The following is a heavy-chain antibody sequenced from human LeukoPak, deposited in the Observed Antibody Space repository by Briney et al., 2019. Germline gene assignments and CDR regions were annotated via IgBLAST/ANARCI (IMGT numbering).Heavy chain of an antibody. J-gene: IGHJ4*02. D-gene: IGHD4-17*01. Sequence: ASETLSLTCAAYGASFSGYYWSWIRQPPGKGLEWIGYINYSGSTYYNPSLKSRVTISVDTSKSQFSLKLSSVTAADTAVYYCARVALDYGLDHNFDYWGQGTLVTVSS. CDR3: ARVALDYGLDHNFDY. CDR1: GASFSGYY. CDR2: INYSGST. V-gene: IGHV4-34*09.